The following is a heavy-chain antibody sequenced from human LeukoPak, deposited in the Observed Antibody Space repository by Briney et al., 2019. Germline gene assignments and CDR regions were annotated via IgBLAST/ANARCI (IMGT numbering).Heavy chain of an antibody. D-gene: IGHD2-15*01. J-gene: IGHJ6*04. CDR2: ISAYNGNT. Sequence: ASVKVSCKASGYTFTSYGISWVRQAPGQGLEWMGWISAYNGNTNYAQKLQGRVTMTTDTSTSTAYMELRSLGSDDTAVYYCARAAVVVVAATWLGYYYGMDVWGKGTTVTVSS. CDR1: GYTFTSYG. V-gene: IGHV1-18*04. CDR3: ARAAVVVVAATWLGYYYGMDV.